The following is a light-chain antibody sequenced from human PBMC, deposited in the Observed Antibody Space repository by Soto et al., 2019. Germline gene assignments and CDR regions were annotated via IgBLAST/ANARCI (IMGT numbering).Light chain of an antibody. Sequence: QAVVTQPASVSGSPGQSITISCTGTSSDVGGYNYVSWYQQHPGKAPKLMIYDVSNRPSGVSNRFSGSKSGNTASLTISGLQAEDEADYYCSSYTSSSTSCVFGTGTKVTVL. J-gene: IGLJ1*01. V-gene: IGLV2-14*01. CDR2: DVS. CDR1: SSDVGGYNY. CDR3: SSYTSSSTSCV.